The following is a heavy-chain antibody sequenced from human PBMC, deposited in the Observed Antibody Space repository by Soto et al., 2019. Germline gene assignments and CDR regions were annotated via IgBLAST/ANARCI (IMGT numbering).Heavy chain of an antibody. J-gene: IGHJ4*02. CDR1: GDSISGSPYF. Sequence: SETLSLTCTVSGDSISGSPYFWGWIRQPPGKRLEWIGSVFYDGYTLYTPSLRSRVTISVDTSKNQFSLKVGSVTAADTAVYYCASVWFGELPEEYYFDYWGQGTLVTVSS. CDR2: VFYDGYT. V-gene: IGHV4-39*01. CDR3: ASVWFGELPEEYYFDY. D-gene: IGHD3-10*01.